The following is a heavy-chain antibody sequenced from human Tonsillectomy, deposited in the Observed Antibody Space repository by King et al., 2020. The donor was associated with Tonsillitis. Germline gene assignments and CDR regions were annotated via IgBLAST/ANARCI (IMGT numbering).Heavy chain of an antibody. V-gene: IGHV1-24*01. Sequence: QLVQSGAEVKKPGASVKVSCKVSGYTLTDLSMHWVRQAPGKGLEWMGGFDPEDGETIYAQKFQGRITMTEDTSTDTAYMELSSLRSEDTAVYYCATVPTKHYYYYMDVWGKGTTVTVSS. CDR1: GYTLTDLS. J-gene: IGHJ6*03. CDR2: FDPEDGET. D-gene: IGHD2-8*01. CDR3: ATVPTKHYYYYMDV.